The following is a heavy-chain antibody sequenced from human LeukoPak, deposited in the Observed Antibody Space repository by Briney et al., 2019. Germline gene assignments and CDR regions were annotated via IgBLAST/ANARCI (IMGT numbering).Heavy chain of an antibody. D-gene: IGHD2-2*02. CDR2: INHSGST. J-gene: IGHJ3*02. CDR3: ARPLGYCSSTSCYNAFDI. V-gene: IGHV4-34*01. Sequence: SETLSLTCAVYGGSFSGYYWSWIRQPPGKGLEWIGEINHSGSTNYNPSLKCRVTISVDTSKNQFSLKLSSVTAADTAVYYCARPLGYCSSTSCYNAFDIWGQGTMVTVSS. CDR1: GGSFSGYY.